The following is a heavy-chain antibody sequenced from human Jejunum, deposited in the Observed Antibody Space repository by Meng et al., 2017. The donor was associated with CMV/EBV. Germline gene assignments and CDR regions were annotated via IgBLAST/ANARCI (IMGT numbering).Heavy chain of an antibody. V-gene: IGHV3-23*01. CDR1: EFTFNGPS. CDR3: ARLSDS. J-gene: IGHJ4*02. D-gene: IGHD2-15*01. CDR2: ITGSGSNT. Sequence: LNVSCSASEFTFNGPSMSWVRQAPGKGLKWVASITGSGSNTYYADSVKGRFTISRDNSKNTLYLQMNSLRADDTAVYYCARLSDSWGQGTRVTVSS.